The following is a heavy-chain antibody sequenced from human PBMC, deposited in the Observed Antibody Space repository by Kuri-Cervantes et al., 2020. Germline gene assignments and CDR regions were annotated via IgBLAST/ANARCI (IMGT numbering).Heavy chain of an antibody. CDR2: IDRDDNEK. J-gene: IGHJ5*02. CDR3: ARGVGYSNSGRFDP. D-gene: IGHD4-11*01. Sequence: GASLKISCVGSGITFSNYWKTWVRQAPGKGLEWVANIDRDDNEKNYVDSVRGRFTTARDNSKNTLYLQMNSLRAEDTAVYYCARGVGYSNSGRFDPWGQGTLVTVSS. CDR1: GITFSNYW. V-gene: IGHV3-7*01.